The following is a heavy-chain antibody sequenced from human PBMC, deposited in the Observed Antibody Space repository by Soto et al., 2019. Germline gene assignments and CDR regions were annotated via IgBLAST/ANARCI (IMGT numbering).Heavy chain of an antibody. V-gene: IGHV3-13*01. CDR2: IGTQHDT. D-gene: IGHD2-8*02. Sequence: EVQLVESGGGLVQPGGSLRLSCAASGFTFSAYDMHWVRQPTGKGLEWVSAIGTQHDTYYPDSVKGRFTNSRENAKNSLYLQMNSLRTGDTAVYYCARQASYWHGGGGWFDPWGQGTLVTVSS. J-gene: IGHJ5*02. CDR1: GFTFSAYD. CDR3: ARQASYWHGGGGWFDP.